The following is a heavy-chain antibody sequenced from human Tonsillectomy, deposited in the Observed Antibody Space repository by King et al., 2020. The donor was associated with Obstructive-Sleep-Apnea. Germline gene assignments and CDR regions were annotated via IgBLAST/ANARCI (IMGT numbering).Heavy chain of an antibody. J-gene: IGHJ4*02. CDR2: IYYTGSA. CDR3: AREWLGVVY. V-gene: IGHV4-59*01. D-gene: IGHD6-19*01. CDR1: GGSITSYY. Sequence: VQLQESGPGLVKPSETLSLTCTVSGGSITSYYWSWIRQPPGKGLEWIGYIYYTGSANYNPSLKSRVTISVDTSKNQFSLRLSSVTAADTAVFYCAREWLGVVYWGQGTLVTVSS.